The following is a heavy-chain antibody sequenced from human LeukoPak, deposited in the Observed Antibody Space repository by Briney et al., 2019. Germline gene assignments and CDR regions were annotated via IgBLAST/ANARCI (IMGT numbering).Heavy chain of an antibody. CDR3: ARPHSSSSSEFDY. J-gene: IGHJ4*02. V-gene: IGHV4-39*01. CDR2: IYYSGST. D-gene: IGHD6-6*01. Sequence: SETLSLTCTVSGGSISSSGYYWGWIRQPPGKGLEWIGSIYYSGSTYYNPSLKSRVTISVDTSKNQFSLKLSSVTAADTAVYYCARPHSSSSSEFDYWGQGTLVTVSS. CDR1: GGSISSSGYY.